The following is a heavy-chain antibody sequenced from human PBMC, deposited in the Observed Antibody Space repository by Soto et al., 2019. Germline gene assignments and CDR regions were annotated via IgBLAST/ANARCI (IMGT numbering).Heavy chain of an antibody. CDR1: GFIFSNYG. D-gene: IGHD1-26*01. V-gene: IGHV3-74*01. J-gene: IGHJ5*02. CDR2: INSDGSST. CDR3: AKAWEVNWFDP. Sequence: GGSLRLSCAASGFIFSNYGMHWVRQAPGKGLVWVSRINSDGSSTSYADSVKGRFTISRDNAKNTLYLQMNSLRADDTAVYYCAKAWEVNWFDPWGQGTLVTVSS.